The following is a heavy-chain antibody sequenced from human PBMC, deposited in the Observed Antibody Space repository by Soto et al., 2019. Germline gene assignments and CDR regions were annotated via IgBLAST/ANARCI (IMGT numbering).Heavy chain of an antibody. V-gene: IGHV3-21*01. CDR1: GFSFSDYS. Sequence: EVQLVESGGGLVQPGGSLRLSCAASGFSFSDYSMNWVRQAPGKGLEWVSSISGSTSYTYYADSLQGRFTVSRDNAEKSLYLQMNSLRAEDTAVYYCARDGAFCSGTGCRDYYHYMDFWGKGTTVTVSS. CDR2: ISGSTSYT. J-gene: IGHJ6*03. D-gene: IGHD2-2*01. CDR3: ARDGAFCSGTGCRDYYHYMDF.